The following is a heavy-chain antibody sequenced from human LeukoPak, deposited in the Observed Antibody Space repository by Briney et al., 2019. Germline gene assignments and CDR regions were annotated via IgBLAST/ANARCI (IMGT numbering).Heavy chain of an antibody. V-gene: IGHV4-34*01. CDR1: GGSFSGYY. D-gene: IGHD1-1*01. J-gene: IGHJ4*02. CDR3: ARDHDNFDY. CDR2: INHSGST. Sequence: PSETLSLTCAVYGGSFSGYYWSWIRQPPGKGLEWIGEINHSGSTNYNPSLMSRVTISVDTSKNQYSLKLSSVTAADTAVYYCARDHDNFDYWGQGTLVTVSS.